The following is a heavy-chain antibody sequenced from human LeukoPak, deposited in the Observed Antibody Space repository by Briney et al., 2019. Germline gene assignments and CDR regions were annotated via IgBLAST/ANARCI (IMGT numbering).Heavy chain of an antibody. J-gene: IGHJ5*02. CDR1: GGSLSSSSDY. D-gene: IGHD4-11*01. Sequence: SETVSLTCTVSGGSLSSSSDYWRWIRQPPGRGLEWDGSIYYSGSTYYNPSLKSRVTISVDTSKIQFSLKLSSVTAADTAVYYCARHDYSTNWFDPWGQGTMVTVSS. V-gene: IGHV4-39*01. CDR3: ARHDYSTNWFDP. CDR2: IYYSGST.